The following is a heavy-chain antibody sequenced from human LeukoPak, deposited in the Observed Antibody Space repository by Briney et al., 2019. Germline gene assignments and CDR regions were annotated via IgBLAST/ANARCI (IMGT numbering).Heavy chain of an antibody. Sequence: SVKVSCKASGYTFTNYDINWVRQASGQGLEWMGGIIPIFGTANYAQKFQGRVTITTDESTSTAYMELSSLRSEDTAVYYCARAAVVVPAAQLGGWYYYYMDVWGKGTTVTVSS. CDR2: IIPIFGTA. CDR3: ARAAVVVPAAQLGGWYYYYMDV. J-gene: IGHJ6*03. D-gene: IGHD2-2*01. V-gene: IGHV1-69*05. CDR1: GYTFTNYD.